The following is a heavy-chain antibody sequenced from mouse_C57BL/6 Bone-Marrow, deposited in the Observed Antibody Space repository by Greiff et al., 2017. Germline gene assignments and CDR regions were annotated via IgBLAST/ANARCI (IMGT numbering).Heavy chain of an antibody. D-gene: IGHD1-1*01. CDR1: GYTFTDYN. J-gene: IGHJ1*03. CDR2: INPNNGGT. CDR3: ARRGTTVPYWYFDV. Sequence: VQLQQSGPELVKPGASVKIPCKASGYTFTDYNMDWVKQSHGKSLEWIGDINPNNGGTIYNQKFKGKATLTVEKSSSTAYMELRSLTSEYTAVYYCARRGTTVPYWYFDVWGTGTTVTVSS. V-gene: IGHV1-18*01.